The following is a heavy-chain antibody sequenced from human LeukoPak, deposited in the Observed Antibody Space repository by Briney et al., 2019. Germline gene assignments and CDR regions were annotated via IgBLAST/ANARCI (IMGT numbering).Heavy chain of an antibody. CDR3: ARIYDILTGLYYYYGMDV. D-gene: IGHD3-9*01. Sequence: GGSLRLSCEASGFTFSSYSMNWVRQAPGKGLEWVSSISSSSSYIYYADSVKGRFTISRDNAKNSLYLQMNSLRAEDTAVYYCARIYDILTGLYYYYGMDVWGKGTTVTVSS. V-gene: IGHV3-21*01. CDR2: ISSSSSYI. J-gene: IGHJ6*04. CDR1: GFTFSSYS.